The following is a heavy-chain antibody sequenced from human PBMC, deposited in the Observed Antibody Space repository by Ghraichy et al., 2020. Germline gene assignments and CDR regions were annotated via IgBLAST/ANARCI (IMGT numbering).Heavy chain of an antibody. CDR3: ARAVSYLMYYDFWSGYNYYYYMDV. V-gene: IGHV3-7*01. J-gene: IGHJ6*03. Sequence: GGSLRLSCAASGFTFSSYWMSWVRQAPGKGLEWVANIKQDGSEKYYVDSVKGRFTISRDNAKNSLYLQMISLRAEDTAVYYCARAVSYLMYYDFWSGYNYYYYMDVWGKGTTVTVSS. CDR1: GFTFSSYW. CDR2: IKQDGSEK. D-gene: IGHD3-3*01.